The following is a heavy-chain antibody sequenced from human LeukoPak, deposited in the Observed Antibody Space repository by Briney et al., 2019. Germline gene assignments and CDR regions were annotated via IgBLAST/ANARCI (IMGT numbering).Heavy chain of an antibody. D-gene: IGHD4-23*01. V-gene: IGHV1-69*13. J-gene: IGHJ2*01. CDR1: GGSFSSYA. Sequence: SVKVSCKASGGSFSSYAISWVRQAPGQWLEWMGGIIPIFGTANYAQKFQGRVTITADESTSTAYMELSSLRSEDTAVYYCARVGDYGGNPGKWYFDLWGRGTLVTVSS. CDR3: ARVGDYGGNPGKWYFDL. CDR2: IIPIFGTA.